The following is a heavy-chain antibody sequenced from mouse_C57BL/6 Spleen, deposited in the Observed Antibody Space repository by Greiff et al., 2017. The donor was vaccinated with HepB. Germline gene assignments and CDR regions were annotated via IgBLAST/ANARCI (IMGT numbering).Heavy chain of an antibody. V-gene: IGHV1-4*01. CDR3: ARSRTTVVARGGYAMDY. D-gene: IGHD1-1*01. Sequence: QVQLQQSGAELARPGASVKMSCKASGYTFTSYTMHWVKQRPGQGLEWIGYINPSSGYTKYNQKFKDKATLTADKSSSTAYMQLSSLTSEDSAVYYCARSRTTVVARGGYAMDYWGQGTSVTVSS. J-gene: IGHJ4*01. CDR2: INPSSGYT. CDR1: GYTFTSYT.